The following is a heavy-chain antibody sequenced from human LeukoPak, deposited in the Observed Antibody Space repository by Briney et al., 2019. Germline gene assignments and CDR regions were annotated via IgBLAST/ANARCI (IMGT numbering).Heavy chain of an antibody. Sequence: GGSLRLSCAASGFTFSSYWMHWVRHAPGKGLVWVSRINSDGSSTSYTDSVKGRFTISRDNAKNTLYLQMNSLRAEDTAVYYCARDHWLNYGGNSPDYWGQGTLVTVSS. CDR2: INSDGSST. D-gene: IGHD4-23*01. CDR3: ARDHWLNYGGNSPDY. V-gene: IGHV3-74*01. CDR1: GFTFSSYW. J-gene: IGHJ4*02.